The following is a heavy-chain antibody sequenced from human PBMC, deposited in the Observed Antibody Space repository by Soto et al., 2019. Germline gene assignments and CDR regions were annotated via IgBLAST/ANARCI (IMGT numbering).Heavy chain of an antibody. CDR3: AGYCSSTSSYYYYGMDV. CDR2: ISSSSSYI. J-gene: IGHJ6*02. CDR1: GFTFSSYS. V-gene: IGHV3-21*01. Sequence: GGSLRLSCAASGFTFSSYSMNWVRQAPGKGLEWVSSISSSSSYIYYADSVKGRFTIARDNAKNSLYLQMNSLRAEDTAVYYCAGYCSSTSSYYYYGMDVWGQGTTVTVSS. D-gene: IGHD2-2*01.